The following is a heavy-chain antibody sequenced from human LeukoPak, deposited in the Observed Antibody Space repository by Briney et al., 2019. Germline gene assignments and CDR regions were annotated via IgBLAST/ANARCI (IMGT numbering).Heavy chain of an antibody. CDR3: ARQNSVVRYFDWAPDY. CDR2: INWNGGST. CDR1: GFTFDDYG. Sequence: GGSLRLSCAASGFTFDDYGMSWVRQAPGKGLEWVSGINWNGGSTGYADSVKGRFTISRDKAKNSLYLQMNSLRAEHTALYYCARQNSVVRYFDWAPDYWGQGTLVSVSS. V-gene: IGHV3-20*04. D-gene: IGHD3-9*01. J-gene: IGHJ4*02.